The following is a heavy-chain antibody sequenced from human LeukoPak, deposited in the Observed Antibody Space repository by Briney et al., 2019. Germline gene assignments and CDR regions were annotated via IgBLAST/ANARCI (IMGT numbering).Heavy chain of an antibody. CDR3: ARTALDTTTYFHY. V-gene: IGHV4-28*01. CDR1: GYSISSSNW. Sequence: SDTLSLTCAVSGYSISSSNWWGWIRQPPGKGLEWIGYIFYSGSAYYNPSLKSRVTMSIDTSKNQFSLKLNSVTAVDTAVYYCARTALDTTTYFHYRGQGTLVTVSS. D-gene: IGHD5-18*01. J-gene: IGHJ4*02. CDR2: IFYSGSA.